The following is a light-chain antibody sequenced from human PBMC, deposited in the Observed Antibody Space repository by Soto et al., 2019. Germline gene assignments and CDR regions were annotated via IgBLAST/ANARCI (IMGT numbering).Light chain of an antibody. CDR3: CSYAGSNNLGVL. Sequence: QSALTQPPSASGSPGQSVTISCTGTSSDVGGYNYVSWYQQHPGKAPKLMIYEGTKRPSGVPDRFSGSKSGNTASLTVSGLQAEDEADYYCCSYAGSNNLGVLFGGGTKLTVL. CDR2: EGT. V-gene: IGLV2-8*01. CDR1: SSDVGGYNY. J-gene: IGLJ2*01.